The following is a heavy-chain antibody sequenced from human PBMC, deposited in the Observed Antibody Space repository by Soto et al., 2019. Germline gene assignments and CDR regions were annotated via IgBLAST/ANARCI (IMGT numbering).Heavy chain of an antibody. CDR1: GFTFSSYS. V-gene: IGHV3-48*02. D-gene: IGHD6-19*01. CDR3: ARVMYSSGWYVGFDS. Sequence: PGGSLRLSCAASGFTFSSYSMNWVRQAPGKGLEWVSYISSSSSTIYYADSVKGRFTISRDNAKNSLYLQMNSLRDEDTAVYYCARVMYSSGWYVGFDSWGQGTLVTVSS. CDR2: ISSSSSTI. J-gene: IGHJ4*02.